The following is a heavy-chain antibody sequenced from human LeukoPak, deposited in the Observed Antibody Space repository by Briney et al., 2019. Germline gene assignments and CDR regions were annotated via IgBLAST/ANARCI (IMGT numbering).Heavy chain of an antibody. J-gene: IGHJ4*02. D-gene: IGHD6-13*01. CDR2: INPSGGST. CDR1: GGTFSSYA. V-gene: IGHV1-46*01. Sequence: ASVKVSCKASGGTFSSYAISWVRQAPGQGLEWMGIINPSGGSTSYAQKFQGRVTMTRDKSTSTVYMELSSLRFEDTAVYYCVREVAAAGDYWGQGTLVTVSS. CDR3: VREVAAAGDY.